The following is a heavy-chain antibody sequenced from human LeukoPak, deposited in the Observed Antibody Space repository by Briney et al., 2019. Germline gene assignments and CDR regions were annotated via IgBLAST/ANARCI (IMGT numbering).Heavy chain of an antibody. CDR3: ASTLDIVATIEGDY. D-gene: IGHD5-12*01. J-gene: IGHJ4*02. Sequence: GVSLRLSCAASGFTFSSYSMNWVRQAPGKGLEWVSYISSSSSTIYYADSVKGRFTISRDNAKNSLYLQMNSLRAEDTAVYYCASTLDIVATIEGDYWGQGTLVTVSS. V-gene: IGHV3-48*01. CDR2: ISSSSSTI. CDR1: GFTFSSYS.